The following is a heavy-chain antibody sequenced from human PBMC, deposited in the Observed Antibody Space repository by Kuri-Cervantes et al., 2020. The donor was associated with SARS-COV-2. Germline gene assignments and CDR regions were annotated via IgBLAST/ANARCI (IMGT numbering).Heavy chain of an antibody. J-gene: IGHJ3*02. V-gene: IGHV4-59*01. CDR3: VRDWGYSYAEGAFDI. CDR2: IYSSGST. Sequence: GSLRLSCTVSGGSISSYYWSWIRQPPGKGLEWIGYIYSSGSTNYNPSLKSRVTISVDTSKIQFSLKLSSVTAADTAVYYCVRDWGYSYAEGAFDIWGQGTMVTVSS. CDR1: GGSISSYY. D-gene: IGHD5-18*01.